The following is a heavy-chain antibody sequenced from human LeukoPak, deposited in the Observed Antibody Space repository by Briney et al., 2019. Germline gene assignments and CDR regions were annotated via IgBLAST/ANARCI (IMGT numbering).Heavy chain of an antibody. J-gene: IGHJ5*02. D-gene: IGHD4-17*01. CDR3: AREFDYEGVDP. Sequence: SETLSLTCTVSGGSLSSSSYYWGWIRQPPGKGLEWIGSIYYSGSTYSNPSLKSRLTISLDTSKNQFSLKLSSVTAADTAVYYCAREFDYEGVDPWGQGTLVTVSS. CDR2: IYYSGST. V-gene: IGHV4-39*07. CDR1: GGSLSSSSYY.